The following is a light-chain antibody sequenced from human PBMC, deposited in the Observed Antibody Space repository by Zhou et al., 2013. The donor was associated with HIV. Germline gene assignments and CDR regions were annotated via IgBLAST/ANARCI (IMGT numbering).Light chain of an antibody. Sequence: QIDPVLHSSLSASVGDRVTITCRASQDITHYLAWFQQKPGKAPKSLIYAASSLQSGVPSKFSGSGSGTDFTLTISNLQPEDIASYYCQQYKIYPLTFGGGTKVEIK. CDR3: QQYKIYPLT. CDR1: QDITHY. J-gene: IGKJ4*01. V-gene: IGKV1-16*02. CDR2: AAS.